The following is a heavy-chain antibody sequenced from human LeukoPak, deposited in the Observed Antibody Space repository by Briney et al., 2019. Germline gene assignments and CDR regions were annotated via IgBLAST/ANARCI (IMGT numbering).Heavy chain of an antibody. V-gene: IGHV3-7*01. D-gene: IGHD2-2*01. Sequence: PGGSLRLSCAASGFTFSSYWMTWVRQPPGKGLEWVANIKYDGSAKYYGDSVKGRFTISRDNTKNSLYLQMNSLRAEDTAVYYCARVIVLVEGASDHFDYWGQGTLATVHS. CDR2: IKYDGSAK. CDR3: ARVIVLVEGASDHFDY. CDR1: GFTFSSYW. J-gene: IGHJ4*02.